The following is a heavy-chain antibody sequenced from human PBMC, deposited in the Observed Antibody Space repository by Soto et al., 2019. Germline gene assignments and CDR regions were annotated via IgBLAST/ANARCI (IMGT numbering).Heavy chain of an antibody. V-gene: IGHV1-8*01. D-gene: IGHD1-1*01. CDR2: MNPNSGNT. J-gene: IGHJ6*03. Sequence: GASMKVSCKASGYTFTSYDINWVRQATGQGLEWMGWMNPNSGNTGYAQKFQGRVTMTRNTSISTAYMELSSLRSEDTAVYYCASVGTNYYYYYMDVWGKGTTVTVSS. CDR1: GYTFTSYD. CDR3: ASVGTNYYYYYMDV.